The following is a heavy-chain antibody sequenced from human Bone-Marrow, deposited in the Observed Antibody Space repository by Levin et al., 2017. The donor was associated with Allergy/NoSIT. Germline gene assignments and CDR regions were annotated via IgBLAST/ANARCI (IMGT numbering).Heavy chain of an antibody. V-gene: IGHV4-61*01. CDR1: GGSVSSGSYH. CDR2: IHYSGST. D-gene: IGHD3-10*01. Sequence: SETLSLTCTVSGGSVSSGSYHWSWIRQTPGKGLEWIGCIHYSGSTKYNPSLKSRGAISLDMSKNKLSLRLNSVTAADTAVYFCAGDRVVPGGSDYYYSGMDVWGQGTTVTVSS. CDR3: AGDRVVPGGSDYYYSGMDV. J-gene: IGHJ6*02.